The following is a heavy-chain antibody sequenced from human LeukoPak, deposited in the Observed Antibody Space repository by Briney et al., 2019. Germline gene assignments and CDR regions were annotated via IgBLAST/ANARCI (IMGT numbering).Heavy chain of an antibody. CDR1: GFTFSSYW. CDR2: IKQDGSEK. D-gene: IGHD3-3*01. CDR3: AKGAYYDFWSTSNFDY. J-gene: IGHJ4*02. Sequence: EGSLRLSCAASGFTFSSYWMSWVRQAPGKGLEWVANIKQDGSEKYYVDSVKGRFTISRDNAKNSLYLQMNSLRAEDTAVYYCAKGAYYDFWSTSNFDYWGQGTLVTVSS. V-gene: IGHV3-7*03.